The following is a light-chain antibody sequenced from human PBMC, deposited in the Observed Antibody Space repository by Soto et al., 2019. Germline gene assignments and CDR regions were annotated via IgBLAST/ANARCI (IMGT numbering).Light chain of an antibody. CDR1: QSVSFSY. Sequence: ESVLTQSPGTLSLSPGERATLSCRASQSVSFSYLAWYQQKPGQAPRLLIYGASSRATGIPDRFSGSGSGTDFTLTISRLEPEDFAVYFCHQYGSSPWAFGQGTKVEIQ. J-gene: IGKJ1*01. CDR2: GAS. V-gene: IGKV3-20*01. CDR3: HQYGSSPWA.